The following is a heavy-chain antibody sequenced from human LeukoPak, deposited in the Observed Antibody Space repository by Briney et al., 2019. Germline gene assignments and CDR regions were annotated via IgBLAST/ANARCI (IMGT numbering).Heavy chain of an antibody. J-gene: IGHJ5*02. CDR1: GYTFTSYG. Sequence: ASVKVSCKASGYTFTSYGISWVRQAPGQGLEWMGRISAYNGNTNYAQKLQGRVTMTTDTSTSTAYMELRSLRSDDTAVYYCARDLSRISYYDILTGPYDWFDPWGQGTLVTGSS. D-gene: IGHD3-9*01. V-gene: IGHV1-18*01. CDR3: ARDLSRISYYDILTGPYDWFDP. CDR2: ISAYNGNT.